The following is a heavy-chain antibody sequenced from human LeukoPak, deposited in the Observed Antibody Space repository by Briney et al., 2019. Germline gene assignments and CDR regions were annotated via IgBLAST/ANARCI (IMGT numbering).Heavy chain of an antibody. CDR2: IYSGGSP. Sequence: GGSLRLSCAASGFIVRSSYMSWVRQAPGKGLEWVSVIYSGGSPDYADSAKGRFTISTDNSKNTLYLQMNSLRVEDTAVYYCARDKDSVVTKNNWFDPWGQGTLVTVSS. J-gene: IGHJ5*02. CDR1: GFIVRSSY. V-gene: IGHV3-53*01. CDR3: ARDKDSVVTKNNWFDP. D-gene: IGHD4-23*01.